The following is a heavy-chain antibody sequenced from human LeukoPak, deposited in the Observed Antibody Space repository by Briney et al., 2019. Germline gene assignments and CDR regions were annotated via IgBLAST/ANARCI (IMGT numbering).Heavy chain of an antibody. D-gene: IGHD2-2*01. V-gene: IGHV1-18*01. CDR1: GYTFTSYG. Sequence: ASVKVSCKASGYTFTSYGISWVRQAPGQGLEWMGWISAYNGNTNYAQKLQGRVTMTTDTSTSTAYMELRSLRSDDTAVYYCARDRVPAAKGPMSWFDPWGQGTLVTVSS. J-gene: IGHJ5*02. CDR3: ARDRVPAAKGPMSWFDP. CDR2: ISAYNGNT.